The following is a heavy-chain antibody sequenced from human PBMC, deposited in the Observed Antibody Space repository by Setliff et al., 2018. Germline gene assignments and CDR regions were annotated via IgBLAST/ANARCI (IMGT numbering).Heavy chain of an antibody. CDR1: GGSISGRLYY. Sequence: LSLTCTVSGGSISGRLYYWGWIRQPPGKGLEWIGTIYYSGSTYYKPSLKSRVTISVDTSKNQFSLKLSSVTAAVTAVYYCASNALPHYDYSNYEGLYDYYYYMDGWGKGTTVTVSS. J-gene: IGHJ6*03. V-gene: IGHV4-39*07. CDR2: IYYSGST. CDR3: ASNALPHYDYSNYEGLYDYYYYMDG. D-gene: IGHD4-4*01.